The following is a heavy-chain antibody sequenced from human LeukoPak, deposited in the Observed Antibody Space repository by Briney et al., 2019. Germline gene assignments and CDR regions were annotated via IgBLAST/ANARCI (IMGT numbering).Heavy chain of an antibody. Sequence: GGSLRLSCAASGFTFSSYWMHWVRQAPGKGLVWVSRINSDGSSTTYADSVKGRFTISRDSAKNTLYLQMNSLRAEDSAVYYCARGPSDSSGWSYFHYAMDVWGQGTTVTVSS. V-gene: IGHV3-74*01. CDR3: ARGPSDSSGWSYFHYAMDV. J-gene: IGHJ6*02. CDR2: INSDGSST. CDR1: GFTFSSYW. D-gene: IGHD6-19*01.